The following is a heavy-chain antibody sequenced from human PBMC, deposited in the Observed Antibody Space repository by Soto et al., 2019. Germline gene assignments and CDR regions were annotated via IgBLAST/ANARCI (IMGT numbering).Heavy chain of an antibody. V-gene: IGHV3-7*05. Sequence: EVQLVESGGTLVQPGGSLRLSCEGSGFTFGSYWMTWVRQAPGKGLEWVVNIKRDGSNKSYLDSVRGRFTISRDNAKDTLYLQMSSLRAEDTALYYCARDVSPGSSSLYLAAFDIWGQGTMVTVSS. D-gene: IGHD6-13*01. CDR3: ARDVSPGSSSLYLAAFDI. J-gene: IGHJ3*02. CDR1: GFTFGSYW. CDR2: IKRDGSNK.